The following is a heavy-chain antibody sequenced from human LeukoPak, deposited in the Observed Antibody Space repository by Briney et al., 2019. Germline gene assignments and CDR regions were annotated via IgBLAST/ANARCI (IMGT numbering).Heavy chain of an antibody. CDR3: VREGPVRFLEQIDY. V-gene: IGHV4-59*12. CDR2: IHHGGST. Sequence: SETLSLTCTVSGGSISRYYWSWIRQSPGKGLEWIGNIHHGGSTSYNPSLKSRVTISLDMSKNQFSLKLNSVTAADTAVYYCVREGPVRFLEQIDYWGQGTLVTVSS. J-gene: IGHJ4*02. D-gene: IGHD3-3*01. CDR1: GGSISRYY.